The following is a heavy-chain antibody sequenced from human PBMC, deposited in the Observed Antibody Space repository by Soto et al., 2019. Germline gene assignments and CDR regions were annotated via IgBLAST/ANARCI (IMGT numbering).Heavy chain of an antibody. CDR2: ISSSSSYI. D-gene: IGHD5-12*01. V-gene: IGHV3-21*01. CDR1: GFTFSSYS. Sequence: GGSLRLSCAASGFTFSSYSMHWVLQAPGKGLQWVSPISSSSSYIYYADSVKGRFTISRDNAKNSLYLQMNSLRAEDTAVYYCAREVSQYSGYDFDYRGQGTLVTVSS. CDR3: AREVSQYSGYDFDY. J-gene: IGHJ4*02.